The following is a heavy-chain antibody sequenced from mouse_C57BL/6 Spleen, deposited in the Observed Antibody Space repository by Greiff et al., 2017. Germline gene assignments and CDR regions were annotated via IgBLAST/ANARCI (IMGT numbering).Heavy chain of an antibody. CDR2: INPNNGGT. D-gene: IGHD2-2*01. J-gene: IGHJ4*01. CDR3: ARREGYPYAIGC. CDR1: GYTFTDYN. Sequence: EVQLQQSGPELVKPGASVKIPCKASGYTFTDYNMDWVKQSHGKSLEWIGDINPNNGGTIYNQKFKGKATFTVDKSSSTAYMELRSLTSEDAAVYYCARREGYPYAIGCWGQGTSVTVST. V-gene: IGHV1-18*01.